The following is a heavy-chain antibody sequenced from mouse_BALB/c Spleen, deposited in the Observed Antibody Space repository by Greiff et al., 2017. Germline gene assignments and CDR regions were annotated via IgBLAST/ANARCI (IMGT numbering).Heavy chain of an antibody. D-gene: IGHD2-3*01. CDR3: ANRWLLLAY. CDR1: GYTFSSYW. J-gene: IGHJ3*01. V-gene: IGHV1-9*01. CDR2: ILPGSGST. Sequence: QVQLQQSGAELMKPGASVKISCKATGYTFSSYWIEWVKQRPGHGLEWIGEILPGSGSTNYNEKFKGKATFTADTSSNTAYMQLSSLTSEDSAVYYCANRWLLLAYWGQGTLVTVSA.